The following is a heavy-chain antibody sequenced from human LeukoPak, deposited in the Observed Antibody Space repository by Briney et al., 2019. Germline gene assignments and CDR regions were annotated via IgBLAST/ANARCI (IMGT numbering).Heavy chain of an antibody. D-gene: IGHD5-18*01. CDR2: IYTSGNT. V-gene: IGHV4-4*07. Sequence: PSETLSLTCTVSGGSISFYYWSWIRQPAGKGLEWIGRIYTSGNTNYNPSLKSRVTMSVDTSKNQFSLKLSSVTAADTAVYYCVRGWMQQAIWFDPWGQGTLVSVSS. CDR3: VRGWMQQAIWFDP. J-gene: IGHJ5*02. CDR1: GGSISFYY.